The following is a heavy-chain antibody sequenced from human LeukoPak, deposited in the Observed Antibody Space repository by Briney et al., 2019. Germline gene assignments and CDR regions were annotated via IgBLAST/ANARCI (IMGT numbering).Heavy chain of an antibody. CDR3: ARAILISSTSGNWFDP. J-gene: IGHJ5*02. CDR1: GGSISSYY. Sequence: SETLSLTCTVSGGSISSYYWSWIRQPPGKGLEWIGYIYYSGSTNYNPSLKSRVTISVDTSKNQFSLKLSSVTAADTAVYYCARAILISSTSGNWFDPWGQGTLVTVSS. CDR2: IYYSGST. D-gene: IGHD2-2*01. V-gene: IGHV4-59*01.